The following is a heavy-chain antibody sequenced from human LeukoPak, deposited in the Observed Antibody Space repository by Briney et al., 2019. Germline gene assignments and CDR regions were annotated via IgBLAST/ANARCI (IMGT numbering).Heavy chain of an antibody. CDR1: GGSFSGYY. J-gene: IGHJ5*02. Sequence: SETLSLTCAVYGGSFSGYYWSWIRQPPGKGLEWIGSIYYSGSTYYNPSLKSRVTISVDTSKNQFSLKLSSVTAADTAVYYCARPAAADPNWFDPWGQGALVTVSS. D-gene: IGHD6-13*01. V-gene: IGHV4-34*01. CDR2: IYYSGST. CDR3: ARPAAADPNWFDP.